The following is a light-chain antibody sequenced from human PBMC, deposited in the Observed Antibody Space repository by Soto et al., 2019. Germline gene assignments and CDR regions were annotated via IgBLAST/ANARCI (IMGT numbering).Light chain of an antibody. J-gene: IGKJ1*01. Sequence: DIRMTXXPXXXXXSXXGRXTTXXRASQSISNRLAWYQQKPGKAPKVLIYDASSLESGVPSRFSGNGSATEFILTISSLQPDDFATYHCQHYGGVWTFGQGTKVDIK. V-gene: IGKV1-5*01. CDR1: QSISNR. CDR3: QHYGGVWT. CDR2: DAS.